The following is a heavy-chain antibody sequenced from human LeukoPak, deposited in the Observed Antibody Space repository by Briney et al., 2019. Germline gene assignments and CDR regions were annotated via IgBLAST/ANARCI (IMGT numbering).Heavy chain of an antibody. Sequence: SETLSLTCTVSSRSINDYYWSWIRQPPGKRLEWIGFVNYSGSTNYKSSLKSRATISVDTSKNQFSLKLSSVTAADTAVYYCARLSSRTTVVIPYAFDIWGQGTMVTVSS. CDR3: ARLSSRTTVVIPYAFDI. CDR1: SRSINDYY. V-gene: IGHV4-59*01. CDR2: VNYSGST. J-gene: IGHJ3*02. D-gene: IGHD4-23*01.